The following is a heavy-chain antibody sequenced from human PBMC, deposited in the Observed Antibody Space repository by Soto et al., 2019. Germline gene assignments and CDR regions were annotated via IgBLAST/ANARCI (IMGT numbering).Heavy chain of an antibody. V-gene: IGHV1-69*01. CDR2: IIPIFGTA. J-gene: IGHJ4*02. CDR1: GGTFSRHA. CDR3: ARGWGYDSNDYYYAY. Sequence: QVQLVQSGAEVRKPGSSVKVSCKASGGTFSRHAISWVRQAPGPGVEWIGGIIPIFGTANHAQKFQCRVTIIADESTSTVYMELSSLRSEDTAMYYCARGWGYDSNDYYYAYWGQGTLVIVSS. D-gene: IGHD3-22*01.